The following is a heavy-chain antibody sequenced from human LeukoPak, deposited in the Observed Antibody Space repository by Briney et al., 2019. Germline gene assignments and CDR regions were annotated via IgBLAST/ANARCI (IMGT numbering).Heavy chain of an antibody. J-gene: IGHJ4*02. CDR1: GFAFSDYY. Sequence: GGSLRLSCAASGFAFSDYYMSWIRQAPGKGLEWISYISSSGDTIYYADSIKGRFTISRENSKKSLYLEMNSLRAEDTAIYYCAKFTGNGGYPDFWGQGNLVTVSS. CDR3: AKFTGNGGYPDF. V-gene: IGHV3-11*01. D-gene: IGHD4-23*01. CDR2: ISSSGDTI.